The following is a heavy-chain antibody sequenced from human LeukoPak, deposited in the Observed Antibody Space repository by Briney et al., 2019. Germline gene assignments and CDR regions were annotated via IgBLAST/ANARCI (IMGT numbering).Heavy chain of an antibody. D-gene: IGHD2-2*01. CDR1: GYTFTSYD. J-gene: IGHJ6*02. V-gene: IGHV1-8*01. Sequence: ASVKVSCKASGYTFTSYDINCVRQATGQGLEWMGWMNPNSGNTGYAQKFQGRVTMTRNTSISTAYMELSSLRSEDTAVYYCARWGYCSSTSCPWGYYYYGMDVWGQGTTVTVSS. CDR2: MNPNSGNT. CDR3: ARWGYCSSTSCPWGYYYYGMDV.